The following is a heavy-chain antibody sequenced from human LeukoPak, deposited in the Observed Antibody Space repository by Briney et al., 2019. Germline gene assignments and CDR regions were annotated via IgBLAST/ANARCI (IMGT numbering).Heavy chain of an antibody. Sequence: SSVKVSCKAYGNTFTSYYIHWVRQAPGQGLEWMAIINPSGGDTRYAPKFQGRVTMIRATSTSTVYMELSSLRSEDTAVYYCARAGYTSSWNGNWYFDLWGRGTLVTVSS. CDR2: INPSGGDT. D-gene: IGHD6-13*01. CDR1: GNTFTSYY. J-gene: IGHJ2*01. CDR3: ARAGYTSSWNGNWYFDL. V-gene: IGHV1-46*01.